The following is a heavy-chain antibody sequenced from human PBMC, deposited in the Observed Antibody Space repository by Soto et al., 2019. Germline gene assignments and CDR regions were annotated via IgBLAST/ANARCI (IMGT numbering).Heavy chain of an antibody. CDR1: GGSINNYY. D-gene: IGHD1-1*01. J-gene: IGHJ3*02. Sequence: SETLSLTCTVSGGSINNYYWSWIRQPPGKGLEWIGYIYYSGRTTYNPSLKSRVIISVDTSKNQFSLKLSSVTAADTAVYYCARGTTTNDAFDIWGQGTMVTVSS. CDR2: IYYSGRT. CDR3: ARGTTTNDAFDI. V-gene: IGHV4-59*01.